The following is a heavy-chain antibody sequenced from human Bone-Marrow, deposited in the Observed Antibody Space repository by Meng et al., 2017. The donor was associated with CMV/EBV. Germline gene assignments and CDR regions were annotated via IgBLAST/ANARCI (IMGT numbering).Heavy chain of an antibody. V-gene: IGHV1-8*01. D-gene: IGHD6-19*01. Sequence: QRKVVQSGDEVKKPGASVNGSCQASGYTFTSYDINSVRQAAGQGLEWMGWMNPNSGNTDYAQKFQGRVTMTRNISKSTAYMDLSSLRSEDTAVYYCATGVADFEYWGQGTLVTVSS. J-gene: IGHJ4*02. CDR2: MNPNSGNT. CDR1: GYTFTSYD. CDR3: ATGVADFEY.